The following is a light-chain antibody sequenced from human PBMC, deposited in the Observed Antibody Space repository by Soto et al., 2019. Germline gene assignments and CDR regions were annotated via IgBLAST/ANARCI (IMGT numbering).Light chain of an antibody. J-gene: IGLJ1*01. V-gene: IGLV2-14*01. Sequence: SVLTQPASVSGSPGQSITISCTGTSSDVGGYNYVSWYQQHPGKAPKLMIYEVSNRPSGVSNRFSGSKSANTASLTISGLQAEDEADYYYSSYTSSSTLVFGTGTKVIVL. CDR2: EVS. CDR1: SSDVGGYNY. CDR3: SSYTSSSTLV.